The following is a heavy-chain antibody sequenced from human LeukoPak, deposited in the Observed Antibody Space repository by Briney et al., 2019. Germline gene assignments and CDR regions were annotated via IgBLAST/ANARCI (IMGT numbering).Heavy chain of an antibody. J-gene: IGHJ4*02. Sequence: PGGSLRLSCAASGFTFSSYAMSWVRQAPGRGLEWVSSISPAGGTTYYADSVKGRFTISRDNSKNTLYVQMNSLRVEDTAVYYCAKSRSGSSNWALRIFDNWGQGTLVSVSS. D-gene: IGHD6-13*01. CDR2: ISPAGGTT. V-gene: IGHV3-23*01. CDR1: GFTFSSYA. CDR3: AKSRSGSSNWALRIFDN.